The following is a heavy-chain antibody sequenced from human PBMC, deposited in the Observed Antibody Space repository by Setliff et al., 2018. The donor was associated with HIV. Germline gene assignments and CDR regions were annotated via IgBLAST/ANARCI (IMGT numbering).Heavy chain of an antibody. CDR1: GFSLTTSGMC. J-gene: IGHJ3*02. V-gene: IGHV2-70*11. CDR2: IDWDDDK. Sequence: GSGPTLVNPTQTLTLTCTFSGFSLTTSGMCVSWIRQPPGKALEWLARIDWDDDKYYSTSLKTRLTISKDTSKNQLVLRMTNMNPVDTATYYCSRIKRRIPGPPSRSEEIINACDMWGQGTMVTVS. D-gene: IGHD2-21*01. CDR3: SRIKRRIPGPPSRSEEIINACDM.